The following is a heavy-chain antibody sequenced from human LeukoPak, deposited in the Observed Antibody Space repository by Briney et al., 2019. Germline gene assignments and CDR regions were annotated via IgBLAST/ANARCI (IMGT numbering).Heavy chain of an antibody. Sequence: WGSLSLSCAASGFTFSSYWMLWVRQAPGMGLVWVSRINTDGTTTAYADSVKGRFTIPRDNAKNTLYLQMNSLRAEDTAVYYCARVGSVWFAVDSWGQGILVTVSS. D-gene: IGHD6-19*01. CDR2: INTDGTTT. CDR3: ARVGSVWFAVDS. CDR1: GFTFSSYW. J-gene: IGHJ4*02. V-gene: IGHV3-74*01.